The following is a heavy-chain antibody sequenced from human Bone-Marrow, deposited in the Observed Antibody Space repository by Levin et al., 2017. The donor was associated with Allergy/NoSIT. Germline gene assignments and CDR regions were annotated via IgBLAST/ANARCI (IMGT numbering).Heavy chain of an antibody. CDR1: GFSLSTSGMC. CDR2: IDWDDDK. D-gene: IGHD2-2*01. Sequence: SGPTLVKPTQTLTLTCTFSGFSLSTSGMCVSWIRQPPGKALEWLARIDWDDDKFYSTSLKTRLTISKDTSKNQVVLIMTNMDPVDTATYYCARIPSYCASTSCYTGDYWGQGTLVTVSS. CDR3: ARIPSYCASTSCYTGDY. J-gene: IGHJ4*02. V-gene: IGHV2-70*17.